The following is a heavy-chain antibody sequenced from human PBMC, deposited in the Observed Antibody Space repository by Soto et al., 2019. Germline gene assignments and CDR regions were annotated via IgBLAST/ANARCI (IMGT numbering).Heavy chain of an antibody. D-gene: IGHD6-19*01. J-gene: IGHJ6*03. CDR3: ATGPSAYYYYYLDV. Sequence: ASVKVSCKASGYTFTSYDINWVRQATGQGLEWMGWMNPNSGNTGYAQKFQGRVTMTRNTSISTAYMELSSLRSEDTAVYYCATGPSAYYYYYLDVWGKGHTVTVP. V-gene: IGHV1-8*01. CDR1: GYTFTSYD. CDR2: MNPNSGNT.